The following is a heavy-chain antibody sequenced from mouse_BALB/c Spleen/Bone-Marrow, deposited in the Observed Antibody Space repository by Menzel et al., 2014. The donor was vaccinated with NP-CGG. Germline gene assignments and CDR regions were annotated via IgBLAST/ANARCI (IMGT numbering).Heavy chain of an antibody. Sequence: QVQLQQSGSVLVRPGASVKLSCKASGYTFTSSWLHWAKQRPGQGLEWIGEIHPNSGNTTYNEKFKGKATLTVDTSSSTAYVDLSSLTSEDSAVYYCARGGTALDYWGQGTTRTVAS. J-gene: IGHJ2*01. CDR2: IHPNSGNT. D-gene: IGHD1-2*01. CDR3: ARGGTALDY. V-gene: IGHV1S130*01. CDR1: GYTFTSSW.